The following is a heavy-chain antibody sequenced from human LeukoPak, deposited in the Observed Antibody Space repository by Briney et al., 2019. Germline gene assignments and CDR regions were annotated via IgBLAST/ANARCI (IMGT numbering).Heavy chain of an antibody. CDR2: ITTSGDNK. CDR1: GFTFNNCG. J-gene: IGHJ4*02. CDR3: AKGATRGYYLALDF. Sequence: GGSLRLSCAASGFTFNNCGMSWVRQAPGKGLEWVSTITTSGDNKYYAVSEKGRFTISRDNSKNTLILQMSSLRAEDSALYYCAKGATRGYYLALDFWGEGALVTVSS. D-gene: IGHD2-15*01. V-gene: IGHV3-23*01.